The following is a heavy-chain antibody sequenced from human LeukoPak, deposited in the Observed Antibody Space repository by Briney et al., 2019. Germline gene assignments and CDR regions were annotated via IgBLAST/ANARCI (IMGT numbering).Heavy chain of an antibody. CDR2: IIPILGIA. V-gene: IGHV1-69*04. Sequence: SVKVSCKASGGTFSSYAISWVRQAPGQGLEWMGRIIPILGIANYAQKFQGRVTITADKSTSTAYMELSSLRSEDTAVYYCARDRYSTGFDPWGQGTLVTVSS. CDR3: ARDRYSTGFDP. J-gene: IGHJ5*02. D-gene: IGHD6-13*01. CDR1: GGTFSSYA.